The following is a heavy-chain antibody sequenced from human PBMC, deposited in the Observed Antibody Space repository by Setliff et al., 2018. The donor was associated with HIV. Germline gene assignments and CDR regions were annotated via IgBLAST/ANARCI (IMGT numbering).Heavy chain of an antibody. CDR3: AKAGSNYFDY. CDR1: GFIFEDFT. D-gene: IGHD3-10*01. CDR2: ISWDGSSA. J-gene: IGHJ4*02. Sequence: LRLSCAASGFIFEDFTMNWVRQVPGKGLEWVALISWDGSSAYYADSVKGRFTISRDNSKNSLFLQMHSLKTEDTALYYCAKAGSNYFDYWGQGTLVTVSS. V-gene: IGHV3-43*01.